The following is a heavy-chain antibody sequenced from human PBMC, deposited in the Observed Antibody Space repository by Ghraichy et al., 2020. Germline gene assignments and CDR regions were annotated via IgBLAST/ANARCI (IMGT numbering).Heavy chain of an antibody. J-gene: IGHJ6*03. CDR3: ARAVASSWYERYSYYYMDV. CDR2: IKHDGSEK. D-gene: IGHD6-13*01. Sequence: GGSLRLSCAASGFTFSSYWMSWVRQAPGKGLEWVANIKHDGSEKYYVDSVKGRFTISRDNAKNSLYLQMNSLRAEDTAVYYWARAVASSWYERYSYYYMDVWGKGTTVTVSS. V-gene: IGHV3-7*01. CDR1: GFTFSSYW.